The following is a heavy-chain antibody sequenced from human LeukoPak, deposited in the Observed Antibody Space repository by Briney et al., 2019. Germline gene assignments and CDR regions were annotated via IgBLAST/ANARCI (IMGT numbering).Heavy chain of an antibody. J-gene: IGHJ4*02. Sequence: GGSLRLSCAASGFTFSNYWMSWVRQAPGKGPEWVGDIKTDGSDKYYVGSVKGRFTISRDNAKNSLYLQMNSLRAEDTAVYYCARDSLIQYGSGSYWGFDYWGQGTLVTVSS. CDR2: IKTDGSDK. D-gene: IGHD3-10*01. V-gene: IGHV3-7*03. CDR1: GFTFSNYW. CDR3: ARDSLIQYGSGSYWGFDY.